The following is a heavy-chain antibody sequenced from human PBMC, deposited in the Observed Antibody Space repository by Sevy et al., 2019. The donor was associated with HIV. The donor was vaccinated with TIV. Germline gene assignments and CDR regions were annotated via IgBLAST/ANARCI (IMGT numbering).Heavy chain of an antibody. CDR3: ARGPYGLNVGSVDYYSFMDV. D-gene: IGHD3-10*01. CDR1: GDSNSYF. J-gene: IGHJ6*03. V-gene: IGHV4-59*01. Sequence: SETLSLTCTVSGDSNSYFWCWIRQPPGKGLEWIGYIYNSGGYESAKTNYNPTLMGRVTLSFDSSKNQVSLNLGSVTAADTAVYYCARGPYGLNVGSVDYYSFMDVWGPGTTVTVSS. CDR2: IYNSGGYESAKT.